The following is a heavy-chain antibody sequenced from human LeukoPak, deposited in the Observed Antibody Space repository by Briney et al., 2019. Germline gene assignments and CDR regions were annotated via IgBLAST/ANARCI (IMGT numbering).Heavy chain of an antibody. D-gene: IGHD6-19*01. CDR2: ISWNSGSI. CDR1: GFTFDDYA. CDR3: ASRQVVAGPYFDY. J-gene: IGHJ4*02. V-gene: IGHV3-9*01. Sequence: GGSLRLSWAASGFTFDDYAMHWVRQAPGKGLEWVSGISWNSGSIGYADSVKGRFTISRDNSKNTLYLQMNSLRAEDTAVYYCASRQVVAGPYFDYWGQGTLVTVSS.